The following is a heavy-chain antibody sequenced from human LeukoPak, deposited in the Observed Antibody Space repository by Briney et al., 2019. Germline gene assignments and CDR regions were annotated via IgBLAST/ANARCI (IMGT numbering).Heavy chain of an antibody. CDR2: ISNSGST. J-gene: IGHJ4*02. CDR1: GGSISSGGYF. V-gene: IGHV4-31*03. CDR3: ARADNWNAFEY. D-gene: IGHD1-1*01. Sequence: PSQTLSLTCTVSGGSISSGGYFWSWIRQHPGKGLEWVWYISNSGSTSYNPSLKSRVTLSVDTSKNQFSLKLSSVTAADTAVYYCARADNWNAFEYWGQGTLVPVSS.